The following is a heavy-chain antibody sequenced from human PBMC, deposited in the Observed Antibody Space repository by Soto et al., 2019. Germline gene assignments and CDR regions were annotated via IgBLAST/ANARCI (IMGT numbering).Heavy chain of an antibody. J-gene: IGHJ4*02. V-gene: IGHV3-33*01. CDR2: IWFDGSKK. D-gene: IGHD4-17*01. Sequence: GSLRLSFAPSGFSFRNYGFHWVRQSPGKGLEWVAVIWFDGSKKYYADPVKGRFTISRDDSESTLYLQMNSLRAEDTAVYRCARDLGTTNYYFDYWGQGTLVTVSS. CDR1: GFSFRNYG. CDR3: ARDLGTTNYYFDY.